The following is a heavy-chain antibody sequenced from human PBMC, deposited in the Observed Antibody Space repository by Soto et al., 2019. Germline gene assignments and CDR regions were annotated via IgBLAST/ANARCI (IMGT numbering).Heavy chain of an antibody. CDR3: ARVAAGTTNWFDP. CDR1: GGTFSSYA. D-gene: IGHD1-1*01. Sequence: SVKVSCKASGGTFSSYAISWVRQAPGQGLEWMGGIIPIFGTANYAQKFQGRVTITADESTSTAYMELSSLRSEDTAVYYCARVAAGTTNWFDPWGQGTLVTVSS. J-gene: IGHJ5*02. V-gene: IGHV1-69*13. CDR2: IIPIFGTA.